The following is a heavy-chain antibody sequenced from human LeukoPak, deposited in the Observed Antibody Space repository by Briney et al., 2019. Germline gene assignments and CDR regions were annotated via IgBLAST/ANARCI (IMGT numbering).Heavy chain of an antibody. D-gene: IGHD3-22*01. J-gene: IGHJ1*01. CDR2: LIPILGTS. CDR3: ATTRDYYDNSGYTLLQD. V-gene: IGHV1-69*01. CDR1: GSTLSTYA. Sequence: ASVKVCCKASGSTLSTYAINWVRQAPGQGLEWLGGLIPILGTSNYAQSFQGRVTITADESSGTAYMTLSSLRSEDTAIYYCATTRDYYDNSGYTLLQDRGQGTLVTVSS.